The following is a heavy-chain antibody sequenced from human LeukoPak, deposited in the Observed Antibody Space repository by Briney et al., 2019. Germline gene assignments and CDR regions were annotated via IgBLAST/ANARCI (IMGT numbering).Heavy chain of an antibody. CDR3: ARGIAIFGVVSHYYYYMDV. V-gene: IGHV1-2*02. D-gene: IGHD3-3*01. J-gene: IGHJ6*03. CDR1: GYTFTGYY. CDR2: INPNSGGT. Sequence: ASVKVSCKASGYTFTGYYMHLVRQAPGQGLEWMGWINPNSGGTNYAQKLQGRVTMTRDTSISTAYMELSRLRSDDTAVYYCARGIAIFGVVSHYYYYMDVWGKGTTVTVSS.